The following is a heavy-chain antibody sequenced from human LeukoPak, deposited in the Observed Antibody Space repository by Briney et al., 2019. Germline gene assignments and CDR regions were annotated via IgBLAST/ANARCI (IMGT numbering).Heavy chain of an antibody. D-gene: IGHD2-21*01. CDR1: GFTFSSYA. Sequence: GGSLRLSCAASGFTFSSYAMHWVRQAPGKGLEWVAVISYDGNNKYYADSVKGRFTISRDNSKNTLYLQMSSLRAEDTAVYCCARVVGPPIYYFDYWGQGTLVTVSS. CDR3: ARVVGPPIYYFDY. CDR2: ISYDGNNK. V-gene: IGHV3-30*04. J-gene: IGHJ4*02.